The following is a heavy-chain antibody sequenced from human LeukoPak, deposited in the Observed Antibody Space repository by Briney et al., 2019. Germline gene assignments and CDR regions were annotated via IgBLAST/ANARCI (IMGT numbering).Heavy chain of an antibody. Sequence: PGGSLRLSCAASGFTFNAYAMTWVRQAPGEGLEWLSYISADSNTIYYADSVKGRFTISRDNAKTSLYLQMNTLRDEDTAVYYCARDRAAPTWFFDLWGRGTLVLVSS. CDR2: ISADSNTI. D-gene: IGHD2-15*01. V-gene: IGHV3-48*02. CDR3: ARDRAAPTWFFDL. J-gene: IGHJ2*01. CDR1: GFTFNAYA.